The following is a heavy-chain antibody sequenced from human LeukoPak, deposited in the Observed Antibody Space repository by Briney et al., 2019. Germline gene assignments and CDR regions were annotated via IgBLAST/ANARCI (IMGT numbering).Heavy chain of an antibody. J-gene: IGHJ3*02. CDR2: INHSGST. CDR1: GGSFSGYY. CDR3: ARGTVYSGSYFSAFDI. Sequence: PSETLSLTCAVYGGSFSGYYWSWIRQPPGKGLEWIGEINHSGSTNYNPSLKSRVTISVDTSENQFSLKLSSVTAADTAVYYCARGTVYSGSYFSAFDIWGQGTMVTVSS. V-gene: IGHV4-34*01. D-gene: IGHD1-26*01.